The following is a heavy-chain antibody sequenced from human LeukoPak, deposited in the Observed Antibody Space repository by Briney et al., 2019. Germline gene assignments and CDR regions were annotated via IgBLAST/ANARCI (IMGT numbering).Heavy chain of an antibody. CDR3: AREGEGYGIMNDH. Sequence: ASVKVSCKASGYTFSNYYMHWVRQAPGQGLEWMGIINPSGGSTSYAQKFQGRVTMTRDTSTSTVYMELSSLRSEDTAVYYCAREGEGYGIMNDHWGQGTLVTVSS. D-gene: IGHD1-1*01. CDR1: GYTFSNYY. J-gene: IGHJ4*02. V-gene: IGHV1-46*01. CDR2: INPSGGST.